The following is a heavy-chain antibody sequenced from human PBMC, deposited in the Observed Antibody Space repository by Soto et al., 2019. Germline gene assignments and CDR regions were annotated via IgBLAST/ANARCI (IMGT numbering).Heavy chain of an antibody. CDR1: GFTFSSYS. J-gene: IGHJ3*02. D-gene: IGHD3-10*01. V-gene: IGHV3-48*01. CDR2: ISSSSSTI. CDR3: ARDGISYGSGSYYLEALHDAFDI. Sequence: GGSLRLSCAASGFTFSSYSMNWVRQAPGKGLEWVSYISSSSSTIYYADSVKGRFTISRDNAKNSLYLQMNSLRAEDTAVYYCARDGISYGSGSYYLEALHDAFDIWGQGTMVTVSS.